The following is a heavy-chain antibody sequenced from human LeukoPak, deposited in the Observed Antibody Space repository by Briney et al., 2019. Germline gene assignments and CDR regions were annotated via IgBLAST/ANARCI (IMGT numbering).Heavy chain of an antibody. CDR2: ISYDGSNK. J-gene: IGHJ4*02. V-gene: IGHV3-30*04. CDR1: GFTFSSYA. CDR3: ARDGPAAACFDY. Sequence: GGSLRLSCAASGFTFSSYAMHWVRQAPGKGLEWVAVISYDGSNKYYADSVKGRFTTSRDNSKNTLYLQMNSLRAEDTAVYYCARDGPAAACFDYWGQGTLVTVSS. D-gene: IGHD6-13*01.